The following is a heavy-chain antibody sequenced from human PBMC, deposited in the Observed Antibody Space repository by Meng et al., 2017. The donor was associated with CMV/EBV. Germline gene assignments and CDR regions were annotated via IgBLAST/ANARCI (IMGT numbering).Heavy chain of an antibody. Sequence: GESLKISCAASGFTFSSYEMNWVRQAPGKGLEWVAFIRYDGSNKYYADSVKGRFTISRDNSKNTLYLQMNSLRAEDTAVYYCAKDGYSGYDYDYWGQGTLVTVSS. CDR3: AKDGYSGYDYDY. CDR1: GFTFSSYE. CDR2: IRYDGSNK. D-gene: IGHD5-12*01. J-gene: IGHJ4*02. V-gene: IGHV3-30*02.